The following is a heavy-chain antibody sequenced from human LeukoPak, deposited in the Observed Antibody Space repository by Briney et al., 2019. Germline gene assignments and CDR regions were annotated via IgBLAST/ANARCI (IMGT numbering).Heavy chain of an antibody. D-gene: IGHD3-9*01. CDR2: ISSSSSYI. CDR3: ARVGYYDILTGYPDY. V-gene: IGHV3-21*01. Sequence: PGGSLRLSCAASGFTFSYYSMNWVRQAPGKGLEWVSSISSSSSYIYYADSVKGRFTISRDNAKNSLYLQMNSLRAEDTAVYYCARVGYYDILTGYPDYWGQGTLVTVSS. J-gene: IGHJ4*02. CDR1: GFTFSYYS.